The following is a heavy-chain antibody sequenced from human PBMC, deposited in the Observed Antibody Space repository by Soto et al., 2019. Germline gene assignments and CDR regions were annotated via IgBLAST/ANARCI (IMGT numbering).Heavy chain of an antibody. CDR3: AKDQHIIVLMVYAMVPNWFDP. Sequence: HPGGSLRLSCAASGFTFSSCAMSWVRQAPGKGLEWVSAISGSGGSTYYADSVKGRFTISRDNSKNTLYLQMNSLRAEDTAVYYCAKDQHIIVLMVYAMVPNWFDPWGQGTLVTVSS. V-gene: IGHV3-23*01. D-gene: IGHD2-8*01. CDR2: ISGSGGST. J-gene: IGHJ5*02. CDR1: GFTFSSCA.